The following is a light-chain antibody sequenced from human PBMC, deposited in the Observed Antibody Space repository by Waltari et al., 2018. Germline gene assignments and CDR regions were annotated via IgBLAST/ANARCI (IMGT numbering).Light chain of an antibody. J-gene: IGLJ2*01. CDR2: VNSDGGH. CDR3: QSWDTGTVV. Sequence: QLVVTQSPSASASLGASVKLTCTLSGGHAAYAIAWHQQQSEKRPRFLMRVNSDGGHTKGDGVPDRFSGSSSGAERYLTISSRQSEDEADYYCQSWDTGTVVFGGGTKVTVL. V-gene: IGLV4-69*01. CDR1: GGHAAYA.